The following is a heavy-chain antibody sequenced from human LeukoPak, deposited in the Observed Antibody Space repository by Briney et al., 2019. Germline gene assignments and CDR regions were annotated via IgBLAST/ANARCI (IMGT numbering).Heavy chain of an antibody. V-gene: IGHV3-15*01. CDR2: LKSKTDGGAI. J-gene: IGHJ5*02. D-gene: IGHD1-26*01. CDR3: TRDSGTYNWFDP. CDR1: GLTFSSAW. Sequence: GGSLRLSCAVSGLTFSSAWMSWVRQAPGKGLEWVGRLKSKTDGGAIDYAAPVKGRFTISRDDSINTAYLQMKSLKTEDTALYYCTRDSGTYNWFDPWGQGTLVTVSS.